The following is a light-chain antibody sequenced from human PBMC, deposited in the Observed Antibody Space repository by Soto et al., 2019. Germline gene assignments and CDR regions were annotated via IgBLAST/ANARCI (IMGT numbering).Light chain of an antibody. J-gene: IGLJ1*01. CDR3: QSYDFTLTGYV. V-gene: IGLV1-40*01. CDR1: SSDIGAGHD. CDR2: GNI. Sequence: QSVLTQPPSVSGAPGQRVTISCTGSSSDIGAGHDVHWYQQLPGTAPKLLIYGNINRPSGVPDRFSGSKSGTSASLAITGLQAEDEADYYCQSYDFTLTGYVFGTGNKVTVL.